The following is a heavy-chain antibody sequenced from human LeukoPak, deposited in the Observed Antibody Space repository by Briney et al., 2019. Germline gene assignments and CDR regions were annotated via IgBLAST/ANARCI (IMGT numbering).Heavy chain of an antibody. D-gene: IGHD3-22*01. CDR2: TYTGGNS. J-gene: IGHJ3*02. CDR1: GSTVSSTH. CDR3: ARGGRGSAAVVAPRSFDI. Sequence: GGSLRPSCEASGSTVSSTHMVWVRQAPGKGLEWVSVTYTGGNSYYAGSVQGRFIISRDISKNTLYLQMNNLRAEDSALYYCARGGRGSAAVVAPRSFDIWGQGTMVTVSS. V-gene: IGHV3-53*01.